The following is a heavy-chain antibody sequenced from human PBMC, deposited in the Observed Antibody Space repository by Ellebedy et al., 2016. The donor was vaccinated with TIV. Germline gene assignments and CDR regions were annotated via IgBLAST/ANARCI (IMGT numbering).Heavy chain of an antibody. J-gene: IGHJ4*02. V-gene: IGHV3-30-3*01. CDR3: ASSLGYNYGYFDY. Sequence: GESLKISCAASGFIFSAYAVTWVRQAPGKGPEWVAVITYAGTTKYYADSVKGRFTISRDNAKNSLHLEMNSLRDEDTAVYYWASSLGYNYGYFDYWGQGTLVTVSS. CDR2: ITYAGTTK. CDR1: GFIFSAYA. D-gene: IGHD5-18*01.